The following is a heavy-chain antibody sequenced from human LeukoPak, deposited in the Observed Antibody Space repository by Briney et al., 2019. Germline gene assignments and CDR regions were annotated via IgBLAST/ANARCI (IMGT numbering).Heavy chain of an antibody. J-gene: IGHJ4*02. V-gene: IGHV1-46*01. Sequence: ASVKVSCKASGGTFSSYAISWVRQAPGQGLEWMGIINPSGGSTSYAQKFQGRVTMTRDTSTSTVYMELSSLRSEDTAVYYCARSTGGNPEFDYWGQGTLVTVSS. CDR3: ARSTGGNPEFDY. CDR2: INPSGGST. CDR1: GGTFSSYA. D-gene: IGHD2-8*02.